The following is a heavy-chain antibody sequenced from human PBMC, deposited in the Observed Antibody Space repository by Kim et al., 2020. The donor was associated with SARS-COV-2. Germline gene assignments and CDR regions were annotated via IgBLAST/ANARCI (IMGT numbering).Heavy chain of an antibody. V-gene: IGHV3-23*01. Sequence: GGSLRLSCAASGFTFSSYAMSWVRQAPGKGLEWVSAISGSGGSTYYADSVKGRFTISRDNSKNTLYLQMNSLRAEDTAVYYCAKDLPRKAKVYREYSSSCSGMDVWGQGTTVTVSS. CDR3: AKDLPRKAKVYREYSSSCSGMDV. D-gene: IGHD6-6*01. CDR2: ISGSGGST. J-gene: IGHJ6*02. CDR1: GFTFSSYA.